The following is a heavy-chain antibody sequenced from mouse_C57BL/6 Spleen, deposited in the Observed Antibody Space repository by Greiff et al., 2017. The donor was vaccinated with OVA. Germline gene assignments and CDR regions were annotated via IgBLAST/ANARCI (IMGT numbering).Heavy chain of an antibody. CDR2: IWGVGST. V-gene: IGHV2-6*01. CDR1: GFSLTSHG. CDR3: ASEDPTYYGSSPFAY. J-gene: IGHJ3*01. Sequence: QVQLKESGPGLVAPSQSLSITCTVSGFSLTSHGVDWVRQSPGKGLEWLGVIWGVGSTNYNSALKSRMSISKDNSKSQVFLKMNRLQTDDTAMYYGASEDPTYYGSSPFAYWGQGTLVTVSA. D-gene: IGHD1-1*01.